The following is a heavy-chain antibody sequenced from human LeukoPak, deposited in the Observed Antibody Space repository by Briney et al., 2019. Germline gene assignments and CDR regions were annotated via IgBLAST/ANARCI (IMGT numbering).Heavy chain of an antibody. V-gene: IGHV3-23*01. CDR1: AFTFNSYV. CDR2: ISGGGGRT. CDR3: ARDSGNYYGFDY. Sequence: GGSLRLSCAASAFTFNSYVMTWVRQAPGKGLEWVSGISGGGGRTYYADSVRGPFTISRDISKNTLYLQINSLRADDTAIYYCARDSGNYYGFDYWGQGTLVTVSS. D-gene: IGHD1-26*01. J-gene: IGHJ4*02.